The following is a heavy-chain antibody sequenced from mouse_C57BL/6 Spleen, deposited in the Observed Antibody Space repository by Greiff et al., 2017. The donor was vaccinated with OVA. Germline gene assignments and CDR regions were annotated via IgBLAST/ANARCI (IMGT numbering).Heavy chain of an antibody. Sequence: EVMLVESGGGLVQPKGSLKLSCAASGFSFNTYAMNWVRQAPGKGLEWVARIRSKSNNYATYYADSVKDRFTISRDDSESMLYLQMNNLKTEDTAMYYCVRHEAVQGGFDYWGQGTTLTVSS. CDR2: IRSKSNNYAT. CDR1: GFSFNTYA. CDR3: VRHEAVQGGFDY. V-gene: IGHV10-1*01. J-gene: IGHJ2*01. D-gene: IGHD6-1*01.